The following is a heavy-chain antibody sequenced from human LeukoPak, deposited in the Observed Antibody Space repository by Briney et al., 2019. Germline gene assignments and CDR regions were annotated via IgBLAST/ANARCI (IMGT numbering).Heavy chain of an antibody. J-gene: IGHJ6*02. CDR2: INPSGGST. Sequence: ASVKVSCKASGYTFTSYYMHWVRQAPGQGLEWMGIINPSGGSTSYAQKFQGRVTMTRDTSTSTVYMELSSLRSEDTAVYYCARVWRVGATGYHYGMDVWGQGTTVTVSS. CDR3: ARVWRVGATGYHYGMDV. V-gene: IGHV1-46*01. D-gene: IGHD1-26*01. CDR1: GYTFTSYY.